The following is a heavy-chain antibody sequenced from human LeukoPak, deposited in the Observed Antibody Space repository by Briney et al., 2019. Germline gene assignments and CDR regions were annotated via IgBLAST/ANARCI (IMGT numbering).Heavy chain of an antibody. CDR1: GFTFDDYG. V-gene: IGHV3-20*04. CDR2: INWNGDTI. CDR3: ARAVGSGYRLLFLGWFDP. D-gene: IGHD2-2*01. J-gene: IGHJ5*02. Sequence: GGSLRLSCAASGFTFDDYGMTWVRQAPGKGLEWVSGINWNGDTIGYADSVKGRFTISRDNAKNSLYLQMNSLRAEDTALYYCARAVGSGYRLLFLGWFDPWGQGTLVTVSS.